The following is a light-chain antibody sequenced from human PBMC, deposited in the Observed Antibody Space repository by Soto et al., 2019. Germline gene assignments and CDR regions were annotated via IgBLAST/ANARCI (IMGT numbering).Light chain of an antibody. CDR2: GAS. Sequence: EIVLTQSPGTLSLSPGERATLSCRASQSISSTYLAWYQQKPGQAPRLLIYGASSRATGIPDRFSVSGSGTDFTLTIRRLEPEDFAVYYCQQFGSSPLTFGGGTKVDI. CDR3: QQFGSSPLT. J-gene: IGKJ4*01. CDR1: QSISSTY. V-gene: IGKV3-20*01.